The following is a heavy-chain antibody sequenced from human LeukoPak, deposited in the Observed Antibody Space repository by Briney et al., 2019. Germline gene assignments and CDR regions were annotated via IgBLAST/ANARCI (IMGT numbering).Heavy chain of an antibody. J-gene: IGHJ1*01. Sequence: GGSLRLSCAASGFTFDDYAMPWVRQAPGKGLEWVSGISWNSGSIGYADSVKGRFTISRDNAKNSLYLQMNSLRAEDTAVYYCARDRILHWGQGTLVTVSS. CDR1: GFTFDDYA. V-gene: IGHV3-9*01. CDR3: ARDRILH. CDR2: ISWNSGSI.